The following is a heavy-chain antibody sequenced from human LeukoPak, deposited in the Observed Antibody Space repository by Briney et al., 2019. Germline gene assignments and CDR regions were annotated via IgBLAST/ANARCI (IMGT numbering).Heavy chain of an antibody. CDR1: GGSISSYY. J-gene: IGHJ6*03. CDR3: ARTTRPRSGYYYYMDV. Sequence: PSETLSLTCTVSGGSISSYYWSWIRQSPGKGLEWIGYIYYSGSTNYNPSVESRVTISLDTSKNQFFLKLSSVTAADTAVYYCARTTRPRSGYYYYMDVWGNGTTVTVSS. V-gene: IGHV4-59*01. CDR2: IYYSGST. D-gene: IGHD1-26*01.